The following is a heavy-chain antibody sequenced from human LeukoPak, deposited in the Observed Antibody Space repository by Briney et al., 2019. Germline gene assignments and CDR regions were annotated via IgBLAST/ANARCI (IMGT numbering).Heavy chain of an antibody. Sequence: GGSLRLSCAASGFTFSSFALSWVRQAPGKGLEWVSVIGTSVSDTYYADSVKGRFTISRDNSKNTVYLQLNSLRAEDTAVYYCAKRVAAPGRTYYFDYWGQGTLVIVSS. J-gene: IGHJ4*02. CDR2: IGTSVSDT. D-gene: IGHD6-13*01. CDR3: AKRVAAPGRTYYFDY. V-gene: IGHV3-23*01. CDR1: GFTFSSFA.